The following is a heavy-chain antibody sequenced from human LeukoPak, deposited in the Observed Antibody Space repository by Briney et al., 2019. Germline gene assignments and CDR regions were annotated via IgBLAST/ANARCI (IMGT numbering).Heavy chain of an antibody. Sequence: ASVKVSCKASGYTFTSYGISWVRQAPGQGLEWMGWISAYNGNTNYAQKLQGRVTMTTDTSTSTAYMELRSLRSDDTAVYYCARDPYSSSWFHYYGMDVWGQGTTVTVSS. CDR3: ARDPYSSSWFHYYGMDV. J-gene: IGHJ6*02. CDR2: ISAYNGNT. D-gene: IGHD6-13*01. CDR1: GYTFTSYG. V-gene: IGHV1-18*01.